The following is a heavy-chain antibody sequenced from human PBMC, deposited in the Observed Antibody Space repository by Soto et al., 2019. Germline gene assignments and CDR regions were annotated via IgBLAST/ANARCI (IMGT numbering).Heavy chain of an antibody. CDR3: ARAKRIRLAAAGQGYWFDP. CDR1: GYTFTSYD. J-gene: IGHJ5*02. V-gene: IGHV1-8*01. CDR2: MNPNSGNT. Sequence: QVQLVQSGAEVKKPGASVKVSCKASGYTFTSYDINWVRQATGQGLEWMGWMNPNSGNTGYAQKFQGRVTMTRNTXXSXAXXELSSLRSEDTAVYYCARAKRIRLAAAGQGYWFDPWGQGTLVTVSS. D-gene: IGHD6-13*01.